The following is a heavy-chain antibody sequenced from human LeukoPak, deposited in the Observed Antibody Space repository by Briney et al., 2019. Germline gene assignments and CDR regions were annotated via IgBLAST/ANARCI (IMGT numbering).Heavy chain of an antibody. CDR3: ARGRAIFGVAVYYFDY. V-gene: IGHV1-8*02. CDR1: GYTFPGYY. Sequence: GASVKVSCKASGYTFPGYYMHWVRQAPGQGLEWMGWMNPNSGNTGYAQKFQGRVTMTRNTSISTAYMELSSLRSEDTAVYYCARGRAIFGVAVYYFDYWGQGTLVTVSS. D-gene: IGHD3-3*01. CDR2: MNPNSGNT. J-gene: IGHJ4*02.